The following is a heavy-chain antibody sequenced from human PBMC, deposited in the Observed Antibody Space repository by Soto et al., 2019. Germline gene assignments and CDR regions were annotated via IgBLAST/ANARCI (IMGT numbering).Heavy chain of an antibody. CDR1: GGSISSGGYY. D-gene: IGHD5-18*01. Sequence: QVQLQESGPGLVKPSQTLSLTCTVSGGSISSGGYYWSWIRQHLGKGLEWIGDNYYSGSTYYNPSLKSRVTIPVDTSKNQFSLKLSSVTAADTAVYYCASAPRGYSYGPQFDYWGQGTLVTVSS. CDR2: NYYSGST. J-gene: IGHJ4*02. V-gene: IGHV4-31*03. CDR3: ASAPRGYSYGPQFDY.